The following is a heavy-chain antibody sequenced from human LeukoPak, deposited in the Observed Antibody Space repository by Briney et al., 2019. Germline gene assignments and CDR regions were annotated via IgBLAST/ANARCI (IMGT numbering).Heavy chain of an antibody. Sequence: SETLSLTCTVSGGSISSYYWSWIRQPPGKGLEWIGYIYYSGSTNYNPSLKSRVTISVDTSKNQFSLKLSSVTAADTAVYYCARDLGNWGSLGYWGQGTLVTVPS. CDR2: IYYSGST. V-gene: IGHV4-59*01. D-gene: IGHD7-27*01. CDR1: GGSISSYY. CDR3: ARDLGNWGSLGY. J-gene: IGHJ4*02.